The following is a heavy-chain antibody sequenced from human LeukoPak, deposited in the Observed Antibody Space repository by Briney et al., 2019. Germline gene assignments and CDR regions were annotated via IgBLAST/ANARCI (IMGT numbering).Heavy chain of an antibody. D-gene: IGHD2/OR15-2a*01. J-gene: IGHJ3*02. Sequence: SGGSLRLSCAASGFTFSSYGMHWVRQAPGKGLEWVAVISYDGSNKYYADSVKGRFTISRDNSKNTLYLQMNSLRAEDTAVYYCVFIVSRGTFSVPAFDIWGQGTMVTVSS. V-gene: IGHV3-30*03. CDR3: VFIVSRGTFSVPAFDI. CDR1: GFTFSSYG. CDR2: ISYDGSNK.